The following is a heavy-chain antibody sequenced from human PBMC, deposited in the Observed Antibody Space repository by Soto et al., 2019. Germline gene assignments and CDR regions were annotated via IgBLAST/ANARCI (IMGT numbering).Heavy chain of an antibody. CDR2: ISGYDGHT. J-gene: IGHJ6*02. CDR3: AREGEMPYYYYGLDV. CDR1: GYTFTTYG. V-gene: IGHV1-18*01. Sequence: QVQLVQSGAEVRKPGASVKVSCKASGYTFTTYGITWVRQAPGQGLEWMGWISGYDGHTKYAQKFQGRIIMTTDTYTSTVYRDLRSLRSDDTAVYYCAREGEMPYYYYGLDVWGQGTTVTVSS. D-gene: IGHD3-16*01.